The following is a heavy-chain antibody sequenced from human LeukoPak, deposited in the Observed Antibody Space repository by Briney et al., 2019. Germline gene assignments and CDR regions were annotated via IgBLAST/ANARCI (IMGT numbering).Heavy chain of an antibody. J-gene: IGHJ4*02. Sequence: GGSLRLSCAASGFTFSRYSMNWVRQAPGKGLEWVAVISHDGGNEYYADSVKGRFTISRDNSKSAVYLQMNSLRAEDTAVYYCARDILTKQAYSGYDNWGQGTLVTVSS. CDR1: GFTFSRYS. CDR3: ARDILTKQAYSGYDN. D-gene: IGHD5-12*01. V-gene: IGHV3-30*03. CDR2: ISHDGGNE.